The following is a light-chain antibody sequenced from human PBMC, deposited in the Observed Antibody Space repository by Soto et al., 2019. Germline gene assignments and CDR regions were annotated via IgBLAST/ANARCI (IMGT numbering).Light chain of an antibody. CDR3: SAYASNNNPVI. CDR2: EVT. Sequence: SVLTQPPSASGSPGQSVTISCTGTSSDVGGHNFVSWYQQHPGKAPKFLIYEVTKRPSGVPDRFSGSKSGITASLTVSGLQADEEAYYYCSAYASNNNPVIFGGGTKVTVL. V-gene: IGLV2-8*01. CDR1: SSDVGGHNF. J-gene: IGLJ2*01.